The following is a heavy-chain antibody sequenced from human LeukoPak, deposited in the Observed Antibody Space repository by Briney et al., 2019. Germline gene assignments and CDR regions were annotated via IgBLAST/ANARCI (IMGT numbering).Heavy chain of an antibody. CDR1: GGSISSSSYY. V-gene: IGHV4-39*07. J-gene: IGHJ6*03. Sequence: ASETLSLTCTVSGGSISSSSYYWGWIRQPPGKGLEWIGSIYYSGSTYYNPSLKSRVTISVDTSKNQFSLKLSSVTAADTAVNYCARELVYAILPGVDYMDVWGKGTTVTVSS. D-gene: IGHD2-8*01. CDR2: IYYSGST. CDR3: ARELVYAILPGVDYMDV.